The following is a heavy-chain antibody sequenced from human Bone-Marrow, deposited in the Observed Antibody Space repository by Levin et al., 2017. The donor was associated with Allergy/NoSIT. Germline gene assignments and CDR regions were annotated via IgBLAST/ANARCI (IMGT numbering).Heavy chain of an antibody. CDR2: INTNTGNP. CDR1: GYTFTSYA. V-gene: IGHV7-4-1*01. D-gene: IGHD2-2*01. CDR3: ARDPGGRYCSSTSCHEDPGWGFDP. J-gene: IGHJ5*02. Sequence: GASVKVSCKASGYTFTSYAMNWVRQAPGQGLEWMGWINTNTGNPTYAQGFTGRFVFSLDTSVSTAYLQICSLKAEDTAVYYCARDPGGRYCSSTSCHEDPGWGFDPWGQGTLVTVSS.